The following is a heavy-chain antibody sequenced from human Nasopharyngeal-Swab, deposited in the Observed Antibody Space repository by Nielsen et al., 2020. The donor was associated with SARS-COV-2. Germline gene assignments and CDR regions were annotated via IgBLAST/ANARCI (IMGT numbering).Heavy chain of an antibody. CDR3: AKDRNSAYYYYYMDG. CDR2: VRGRDRT. J-gene: IGHJ6*03. V-gene: IGHV3-23*01. D-gene: IGHD1-26*01. Sequence: WSRQPAGKGLEWVSRVRGRDRTYYADSVESRCTISRDISKNSLYLQMNSLRAEDTAVYYCAKDRNSAYYYYYMDGWGKGTTVTVSS.